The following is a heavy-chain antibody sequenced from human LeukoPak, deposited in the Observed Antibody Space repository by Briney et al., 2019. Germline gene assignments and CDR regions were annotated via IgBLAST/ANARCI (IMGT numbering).Heavy chain of an antibody. CDR3: ARNGTVTVTGTKFNYFDY. CDR1: GGSISSSTYY. V-gene: IGHV4-39*01. Sequence: SETLSLTCTVSGGSISSSTYYWGWIRQPPWKALEWIGSIYYSGSTHYSPSLKSRLTISVDTSKNQFSLKVTAVTAADTAVYFCARNGTVTVTGTKFNYFDYWGQGTLVTVSS. J-gene: IGHJ4*02. D-gene: IGHD4-17*01. CDR2: IYYSGST.